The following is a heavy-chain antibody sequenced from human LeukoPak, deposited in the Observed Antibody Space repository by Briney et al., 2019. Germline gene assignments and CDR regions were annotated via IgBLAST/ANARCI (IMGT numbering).Heavy chain of an antibody. V-gene: IGHV4-61*01. CDR2: IYYSGST. D-gene: IGHD3-22*01. J-gene: IGHJ4*02. CDR3: ARDRSYYSDTGTDY. Sequence: SETLSLTCTVSGYSISSGYYWGWIRQPPGKGLEWIGYIYYSGSTNYNPSLKSRVTISVDTSKNQFSLKLSSVTAADTAVYYCARDRSYYSDTGTDYWGQGALVTVSS. CDR1: GYSISSGYY.